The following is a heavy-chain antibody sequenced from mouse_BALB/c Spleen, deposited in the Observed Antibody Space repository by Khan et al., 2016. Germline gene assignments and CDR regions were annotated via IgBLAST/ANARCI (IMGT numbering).Heavy chain of an antibody. CDR3: ARGITTAPYAMDY. D-gene: IGHD1-2*01. V-gene: IGHV3-8*02. Sequence: EVQLQESGPSLVKPSQTLSLTCSVTGDSITSGYWNWIRKFPGNKLEYMGYISYSGSTYYNPSLKSRISITRDTSKNQYYLQLKSVTTEDTATYYCARGITTAPYAMDYWGQGTSVTVSS. J-gene: IGHJ4*01. CDR2: ISYSGST. CDR1: GDSITSGY.